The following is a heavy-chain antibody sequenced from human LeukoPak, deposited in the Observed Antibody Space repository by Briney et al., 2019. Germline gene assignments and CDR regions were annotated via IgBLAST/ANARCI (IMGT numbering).Heavy chain of an antibody. D-gene: IGHD3-22*01. V-gene: IGHV3-9*01. CDR3: AKGSITMIVGEYFQH. CDR2: ISWNSGSI. Sequence: GGSLRLSCAASGFTFDDYAMHWVRQAPGKGLEWVSGISWNSGSIGYADSVKGRFTISRDNAKNSLYLQMNSLRAEDTALYYCAKGSITMIVGEYFQHWGQGTLVIVSS. CDR1: GFTFDDYA. J-gene: IGHJ1*01.